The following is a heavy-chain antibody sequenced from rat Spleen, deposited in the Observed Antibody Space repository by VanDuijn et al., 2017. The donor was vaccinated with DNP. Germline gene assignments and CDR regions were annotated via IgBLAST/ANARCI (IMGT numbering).Heavy chain of an antibody. J-gene: IGHJ2*01. CDR3: ARRDYSSYIYAFFDY. D-gene: IGHD1-2*01. V-gene: IGHV5-29*01. CDR2: ISYDGSST. Sequence: EVQLVESGGGPVQPGRSLRLSCVASGFTFSNYGMAWVLQAPTKGLEWVATISYDGSSTYYRDSVKGRFTISRDNAKNTQYLQMDSLRSEDTATYYCARRDYSSYIYAFFDYWGQGVMVTVSS. CDR1: GFTFSNYG.